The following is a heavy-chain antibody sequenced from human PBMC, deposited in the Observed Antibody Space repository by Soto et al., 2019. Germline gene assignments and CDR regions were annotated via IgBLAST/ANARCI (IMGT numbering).Heavy chain of an antibody. D-gene: IGHD2-15*01. J-gene: IGHJ4*02. CDR2: INHSGST. V-gene: IGHV4-34*01. CDR3: ASYCSGGSCYSVSL. CDR1: GGSFSGYY. Sequence: SETLSLTCAVYGGSFSGYYWSWIRQPPGKGLEWIGEINHSGSTNYNPSLKSRVTISVDTSKNQFSLKLSSVTAADTAVYYCASYCSGGSCYSVSLWGQGTLVTV.